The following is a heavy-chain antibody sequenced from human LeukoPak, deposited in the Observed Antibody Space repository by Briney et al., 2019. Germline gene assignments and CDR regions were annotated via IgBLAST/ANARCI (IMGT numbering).Heavy chain of an antibody. D-gene: IGHD5-12*01. CDR1: GFIFRTYT. CDR3: VGDQVDDTGYLR. Sequence: GGSLRLSCSASGFIFRTYTMYWVRQAPGKGLEYVSVINGDGRTTYYIDSVKGRFTISRDNSKNTLYLQMSSLRADDTAVYYCVGDQVDDTGYLRWGQGTRVTVSA. CDR2: INGDGRTT. J-gene: IGHJ4*02. V-gene: IGHV3-64D*06.